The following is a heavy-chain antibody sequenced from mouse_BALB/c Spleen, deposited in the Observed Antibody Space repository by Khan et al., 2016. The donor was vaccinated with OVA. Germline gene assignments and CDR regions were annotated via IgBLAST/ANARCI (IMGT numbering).Heavy chain of an antibody. CDR3: ARDGYYFDY. V-gene: IGHV2-9*02. CDR1: GIYLTSFG. CDR2: IWAAGST. J-gene: IGHJ2*01. D-gene: IGHD2-2*01. Sequence: QVQLQQSGPGLVAPSQSLSITCTVPGIYLTSFGVYWVLQPPGKGLAWLGVIWAAGSTNYNSALMSRLSISKDNSKSQVFLEMNSLQTDDTAMYYCARDGYYFDYWGQGTTLTVSS.